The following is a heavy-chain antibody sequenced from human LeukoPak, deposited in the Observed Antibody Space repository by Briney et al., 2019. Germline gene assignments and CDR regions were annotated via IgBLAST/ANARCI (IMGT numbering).Heavy chain of an antibody. Sequence: GGSLRLSCATSGFTFSLYEINWVRQAPGKGLEGVSYISSSGDTIYYADSVKGRFTISRDNAKSSLSLQMNSLRVEDTAVYYCARMGPTSLDFWGQGTLVTVPS. J-gene: IGHJ4*02. CDR2: ISSSGDTI. CDR1: GFTFSLYE. CDR3: ARMGPTSLDF. D-gene: IGHD1-26*01. V-gene: IGHV3-48*03.